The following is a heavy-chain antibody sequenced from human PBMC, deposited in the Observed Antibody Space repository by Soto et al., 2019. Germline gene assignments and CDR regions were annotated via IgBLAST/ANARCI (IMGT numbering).Heavy chain of an antibody. CDR3: ARRIPFGYGMDV. CDR2: ITSNGGNT. D-gene: IGHD2-21*01. Sequence: EVQLVESGGGLVQPGGSLRLSCAASGFTFSSYAMHWVRQAPGKGLDYVSAITSNGGNTDYASSVKGRFTSSRDNSKNTLYLQMGSLRAEDMAVYYSARRIPFGYGMDVWGQGTTVTVSS. CDR1: GFTFSSYA. J-gene: IGHJ6*02. V-gene: IGHV3-64*01.